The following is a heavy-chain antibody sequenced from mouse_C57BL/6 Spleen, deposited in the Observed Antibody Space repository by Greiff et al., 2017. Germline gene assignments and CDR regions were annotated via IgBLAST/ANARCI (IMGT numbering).Heavy chain of an antibody. Sequence: QVQLQQSGPELVKPGASVTISCKASGYAFSSSWMNWVKQRPGKGLEWIGRIYPGDGDTNYNGKFKGKATLTADKSSSTAYMQLSSLTSEDSAVYFCARSSPFAYWGQGTLVTVSA. CDR2: IYPGDGDT. V-gene: IGHV1-82*01. J-gene: IGHJ3*01. CDR1: GYAFSSSW. CDR3: ARSSPFAY. D-gene: IGHD1-3*01.